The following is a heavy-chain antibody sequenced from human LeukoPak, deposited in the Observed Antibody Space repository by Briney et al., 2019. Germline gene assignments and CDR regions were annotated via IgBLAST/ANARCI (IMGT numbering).Heavy chain of an antibody. D-gene: IGHD3-9*01. CDR1: GGSISRNSDY. CDR2: IYYGGGT. J-gene: IGHJ6*02. V-gene: IGHV4-39*07. Sequence: SETLSLTCTVSGGSISRNSDYWGWIRQPPGKGLEWIGSIYYGGGTYYNPSLKSRVTISVDTSKNQFSLKLSSVTAADTAVYYCARDRGYYDILPYGMDVWGQGTTVTVSS. CDR3: ARDRGYYDILPYGMDV.